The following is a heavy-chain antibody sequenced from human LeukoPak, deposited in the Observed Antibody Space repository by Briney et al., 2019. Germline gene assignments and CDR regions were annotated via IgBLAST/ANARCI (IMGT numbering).Heavy chain of an antibody. D-gene: IGHD1-26*01. V-gene: IGHV1-46*01. J-gene: IGHJ4*02. CDR3: AKDMGSRATNFDC. CDR2: ITPTTGGA. Sequence: VASVTVSCKASGNTFSRYYFHWVRQAPGQGLDWMGIITPTTGGANYAQKFQGRVAMTRDTSTSTVYMELSSLTSGDTAVYYCAKDMGSRATNFDCWGQGTLVSVSS. CDR1: GNTFSRYY.